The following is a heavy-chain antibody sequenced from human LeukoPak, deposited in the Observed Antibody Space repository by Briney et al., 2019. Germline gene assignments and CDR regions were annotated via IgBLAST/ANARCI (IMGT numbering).Heavy chain of an antibody. CDR2: MNPNSGNT. D-gene: IGHD3-10*01. CDR1: GYTFSSFD. CDR3: ARGPPKDYGSGSSWFNP. J-gene: IGHJ5*02. Sequence: APVKVSCKASGYTFSSFDINWVRQATGQGPEWMGWMNPNSGNTGYAQKFQGRVTMTRNTSISTAYMKLSSLRSEDTAVYYCARGPPKDYGSGSSWFNPWGQGTLVTVSS. V-gene: IGHV1-8*01.